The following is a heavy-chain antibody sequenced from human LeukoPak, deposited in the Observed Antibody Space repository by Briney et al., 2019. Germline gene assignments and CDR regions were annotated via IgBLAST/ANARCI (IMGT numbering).Heavy chain of an antibody. CDR2: ISGSGGST. CDR3: AKGRYFDWLLGSDDAFDI. Sequence: GGSLRLSCAASGFTFSSYAMSWVRQAPGKGLEWVSAISGSGGSTYYADSVKGRFTISRDNSKNTLYLQMNSLRAEDRAVYYCAKGRYFDWLLGSDDAFDIWGQGTMVTVSS. CDR1: GFTFSSYA. V-gene: IGHV3-23*01. D-gene: IGHD3-9*01. J-gene: IGHJ3*02.